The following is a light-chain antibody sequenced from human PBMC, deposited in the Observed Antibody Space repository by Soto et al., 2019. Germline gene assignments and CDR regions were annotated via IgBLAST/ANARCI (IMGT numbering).Light chain of an antibody. V-gene: IGKV3-20*01. Sequence: EIVLTQSPGTLSLSPGERATLSCRASQSVSSSYLAWYQQKPGQAPRLLIYGASSRATGIPDRFSGSGSGTDFTLTISRLEPEDFAVYYCQQYGRSLLTFGGGTQVEIK. CDR1: QSVSSSY. CDR3: QQYGRSLLT. J-gene: IGKJ4*01. CDR2: GAS.